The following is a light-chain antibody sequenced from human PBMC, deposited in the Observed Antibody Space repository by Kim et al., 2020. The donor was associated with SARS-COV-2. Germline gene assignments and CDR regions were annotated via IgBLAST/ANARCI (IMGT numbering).Light chain of an antibody. V-gene: IGKV3-11*01. Sequence: EIVLTQSPATLSLSPGDRATLSCRASQSVSSYLAWYQQKPGQAPRLLIYDASNRATGIPVRFSGSGSGTDFTLTISSLEPEDFAVYYCQQRSTWLTFGGGTKVDIK. CDR3: QQRSTWLT. CDR1: QSVSSY. CDR2: DAS. J-gene: IGKJ4*01.